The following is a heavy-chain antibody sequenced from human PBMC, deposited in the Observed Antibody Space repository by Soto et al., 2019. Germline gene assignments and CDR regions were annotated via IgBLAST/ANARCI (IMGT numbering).Heavy chain of an antibody. CDR2: INHSGST. J-gene: IGHJ5*02. CDR3: ARAPKYNWNYLTGWFDP. V-gene: IGHV4-34*01. Sequence: SETLSLTCAVYGGSFSGYYWSWIRQPPGKGLEWIGEINHSGSTNYNPSLKSRVTISVDTSKNQFSLKLSSVTAADTAVYYCARAPKYNWNYLTGWFDPWGQGTLVTVSS. CDR1: GGSFSGYY. D-gene: IGHD1-7*01.